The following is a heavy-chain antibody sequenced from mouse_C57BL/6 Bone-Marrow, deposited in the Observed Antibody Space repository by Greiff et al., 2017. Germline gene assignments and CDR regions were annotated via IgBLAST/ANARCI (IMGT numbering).Heavy chain of an antibody. CDR1: GYTFTSYT. D-gene: IGHD1-1*01. V-gene: IGHV1-4*01. CDR3: ARSTTVPFDY. J-gene: IGHJ2*01. Sequence: VQLQQSGAELARPGASVKMSCKASGYTFTSYTMHWVKQRPGQGLEWIGYINPSSGYTKYNKKFKDKATLTADKSSSTAYMQLISLTSEDSAVFYGARSTTVPFDYWGQGTTLTVSS. CDR2: INPSSGYT.